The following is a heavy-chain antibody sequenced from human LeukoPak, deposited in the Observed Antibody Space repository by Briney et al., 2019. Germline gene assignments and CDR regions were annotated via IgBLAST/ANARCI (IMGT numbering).Heavy chain of an antibody. J-gene: IGHJ4*02. D-gene: IGHD3-22*01. CDR2: IKADGSEK. V-gene: IGHV3-7*01. CDR1: GFTFSSYW. CDR3: ARAYYDSSGYYYVYFDY. Sequence: PGGSLRLSCAASGFTFSSYWMSWVRQAPGKGLEWVANIKADGSEKYYVDSVKGRFTISRDNAKNSLYLQMNSLRAEDTAVYYCARAYYDSSGYYYVYFDYWGQGTLVLVSS.